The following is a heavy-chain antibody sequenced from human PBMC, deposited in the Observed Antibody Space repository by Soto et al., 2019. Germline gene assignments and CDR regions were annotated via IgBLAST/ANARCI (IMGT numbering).Heavy chain of an antibody. J-gene: IGHJ6*03. D-gene: IGHD2-21*01. V-gene: IGHV3-74*01. CDR2: INSDGSST. CDR1: GFTFSSYW. CDR3: ARNPTCGGDCYSSYYYYYMDV. Sequence: GGSLRLSCAASGFTFSSYWMHWVRQAPGKGLVWVSRINSDGSSTSYADSVKGRFTISRDNAKNTLYLQMNSLRAEDTAVYYCARNPTCGGDCYSSYYYYYMDVWGKGTTVTVSS.